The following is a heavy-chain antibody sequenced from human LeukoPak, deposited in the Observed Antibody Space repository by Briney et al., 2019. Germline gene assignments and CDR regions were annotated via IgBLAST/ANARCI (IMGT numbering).Heavy chain of an antibody. D-gene: IGHD1-26*01. V-gene: IGHV4-30-2*01. CDR2: IYHSGST. CDR3: ARGIVPGAFDI. J-gene: IGHJ3*02. Sequence: PSQTLSLTCAVSGGSISSGGYSWSWIRRPPGKGLEWIGYIYHSGSTYYNPSLKSRVTISVDRSKNQFSLKLSSVTAADTAVYYCARGIVPGAFDIWGQGTMVTVSS. CDR1: GGSISSGGYS.